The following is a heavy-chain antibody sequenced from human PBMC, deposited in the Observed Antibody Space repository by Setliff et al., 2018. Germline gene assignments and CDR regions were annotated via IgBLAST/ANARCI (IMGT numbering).Heavy chain of an antibody. CDR1: GFTFSSYA. D-gene: IGHD3-22*01. V-gene: IGHV3-30*04. CDR2: ISYDGSNK. CDR3: AKNGFGVVALGVNNWFDPWGQRIHYYDKGWYFDL. J-gene: IGHJ2*01. Sequence: PGGSLRLSCAASGFTFSSYAMHWVRQAPGKGLEWVAVISYDGSNKYYADSVKGRFTISRDNSKNTLYLQMNSLRAEDTAVYSCAKNGFGVVALGVNNWFDPWGQRIHYYDKGWYFDLWGRGTLVTVSS.